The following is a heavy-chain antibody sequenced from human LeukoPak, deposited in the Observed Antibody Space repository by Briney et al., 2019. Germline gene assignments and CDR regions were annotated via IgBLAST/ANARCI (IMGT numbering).Heavy chain of an antibody. D-gene: IGHD2-2*01. CDR3: ARAGIGDCSSTSCYYYYGMDV. J-gene: IGHJ6*02. CDR2: IIPILGIA. V-gene: IGHV1-69*04. CDR1: GGTFSSYA. Sequence: GASVKVSCKASGGTFSSYAISWVRQAPGQGLEWMGRIIPILGIANYAQKFQGRVTITADKSTSAAYMELSSLRSEDTAVYYCARAGIGDCSSTSCYYYYGMDVWGQGTTVTVSS.